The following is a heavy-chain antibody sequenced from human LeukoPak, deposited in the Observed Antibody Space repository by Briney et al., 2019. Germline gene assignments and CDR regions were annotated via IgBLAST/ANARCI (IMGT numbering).Heavy chain of an antibody. CDR3: ATVPAALLSWFDP. Sequence: GGSLRLSCAASGFTFSSYWMHWVRQAPGKGLVWVSRINSDGSSTSYADSVKGRFTISRDNAKNTLYLQMNSLRAEDTAVYYCATVPAALLSWFDPWGQGTLVTVSS. D-gene: IGHD2-15*01. CDR1: GFTFSSYW. J-gene: IGHJ5*02. V-gene: IGHV3-74*01. CDR2: INSDGSST.